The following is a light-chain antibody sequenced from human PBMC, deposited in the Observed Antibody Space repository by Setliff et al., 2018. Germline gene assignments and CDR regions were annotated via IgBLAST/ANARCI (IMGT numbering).Light chain of an antibody. J-gene: IGLJ1*01. CDR3: SSYEGSNNYV. CDR1: SNDVWGHNY. CDR2: DVT. V-gene: IGLV2-8*01. Sequence: QSVLTQPPSASGSPGQSVTISCTGTSNDVWGHNYVSWYQQHPGKAPQLIIYDVTKRPSGVPVRFSGSKSGNTASLTVSGLQAEDEADYYCSSYEGSNNYVFGTGTKVTVL.